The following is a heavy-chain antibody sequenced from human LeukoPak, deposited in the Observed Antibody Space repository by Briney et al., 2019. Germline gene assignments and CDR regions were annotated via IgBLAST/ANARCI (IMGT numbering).Heavy chain of an antibody. D-gene: IGHD2-15*01. V-gene: IGHV3-33*01. CDR2: IWYDGSNK. Sequence: GRSLRLFCAASGFTFSSYGMHWGRQAPGKGLEWVAVIWYDGSNKYYADSVKGRFTISRDNSKNTLYLQMNSLRAEDTAVYYCATGYCSGGSCYPPTYWGQGTLVTVSS. J-gene: IGHJ4*02. CDR1: GFTFSSYG. CDR3: ATGYCSGGSCYPPTY.